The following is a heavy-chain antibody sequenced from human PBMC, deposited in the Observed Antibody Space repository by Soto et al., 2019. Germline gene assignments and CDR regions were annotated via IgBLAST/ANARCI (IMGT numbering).Heavy chain of an antibody. Sequence: GGTLRRSCLPSAFTLRSYSMSWVRPAPGKGLEWVSAIRGSGGSTYYADSVKGRFTISRDNSKNTLYLQMNSLRAEDTAVYYCAKDRTGAIDAFDIWGQGTMVTVSS. CDR2: IRGSGGST. V-gene: IGHV3-23*01. D-gene: IGHD2-2*01. CDR3: AKDRTGAIDAFDI. J-gene: IGHJ3*02. CDR1: AFTLRSYS.